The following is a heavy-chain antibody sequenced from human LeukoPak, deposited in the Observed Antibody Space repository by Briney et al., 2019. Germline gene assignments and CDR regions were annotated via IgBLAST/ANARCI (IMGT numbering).Heavy chain of an antibody. J-gene: IGHJ5*02. CDR3: ARVTIAAAGIEGWFDP. CDR1: GGSISSFY. Sequence: SETLSLTCTVSGGSISSFYWSWIRQPPGKGLEWIAYIYYSGITNYNPSLKSRATISVDKSKKQFSLKLSSVTAADTAVYYCARVTIAAAGIEGWFDPWGQGTLVTVSS. CDR2: IYYSGIT. V-gene: IGHV4-59*01. D-gene: IGHD6-13*01.